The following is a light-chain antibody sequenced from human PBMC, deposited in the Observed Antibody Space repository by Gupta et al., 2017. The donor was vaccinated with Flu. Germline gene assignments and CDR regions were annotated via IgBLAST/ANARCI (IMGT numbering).Light chain of an antibody. CDR2: EVN. CDR3: SSYAVSNYLV. J-gene: IGLJ2*01. Sequence: SVTSSCTGSSSDVGGYNFVSWYQQYPGKAPKLLIYEVNKRPSGVPDRFSGSKSGNTASLTVSGLQAEDEADYYCSSYAVSNYLVFGGGTELTVL. CDR1: SSDVGGYNF. V-gene: IGLV2-8*01.